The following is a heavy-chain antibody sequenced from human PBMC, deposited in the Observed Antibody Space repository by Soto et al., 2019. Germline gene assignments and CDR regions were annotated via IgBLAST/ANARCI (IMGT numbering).Heavy chain of an antibody. CDR3: ARVRVIRGVIPSHFGL. V-gene: IGHV1-69*06. CDR1: GGTFNSYG. D-gene: IGHD3-10*01. Sequence: QDHLAQSGAEVKKPGSSVTVSCKASGGTFNSYGISWVRQAPGQGLDWMGVIIPLYGTVKYAQKFQGRVSIHADKSTSTAHMDLSSLRSDDTAVYYCARVRVIRGVIPSHFGLWGQGTLVTVSS. J-gene: IGHJ4*02. CDR2: IIPLYGTV.